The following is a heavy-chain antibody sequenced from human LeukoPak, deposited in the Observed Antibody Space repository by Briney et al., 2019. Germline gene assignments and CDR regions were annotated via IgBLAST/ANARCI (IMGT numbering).Heavy chain of an antibody. J-gene: IGHJ4*02. Sequence: ASVKVSCKASGYTFTSYYMHWVRQAPGQGLEWMGWINPNSGGTNYAQKFQGRVTMTRDTSISTAYMELSRLRSDDTAVYYCARYYYGSESYYLYYWGQGTLVTVSS. D-gene: IGHD3-10*01. V-gene: IGHV1-2*02. CDR3: ARYYYGSESYYLYY. CDR2: INPNSGGT. CDR1: GYTFTSYY.